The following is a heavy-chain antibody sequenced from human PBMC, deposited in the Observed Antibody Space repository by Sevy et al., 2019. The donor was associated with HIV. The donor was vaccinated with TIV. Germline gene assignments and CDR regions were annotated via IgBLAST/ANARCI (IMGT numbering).Heavy chain of an antibody. CDR2: FDPEDGET. CDR1: GYILSELS. CDR3: ATAPARMLVADDAFDI. Sequence: GSVKVSCKLSGYILSELSVHWVRQAPGKGLEWMGGFDPEDGETIYAQKFQGRVTMTEDTSTDTAYMELTSLRSEDTAVYYCATAPARMLVADDAFDIWGQGTMVTVSS. V-gene: IGHV1-24*01. J-gene: IGHJ3*02. D-gene: IGHD5-12*01.